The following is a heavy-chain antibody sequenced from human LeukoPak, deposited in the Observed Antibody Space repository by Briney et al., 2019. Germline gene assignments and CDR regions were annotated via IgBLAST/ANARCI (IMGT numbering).Heavy chain of an antibody. CDR1: GGSFSGYY. V-gene: IGHV4-34*01. D-gene: IGHD2-15*01. CDR3: ATSIVVVVAATFWFDP. J-gene: IGHJ5*02. CDR2: INHSGST. Sequence: SETLSLTCAVYGGSFSGYYWSWIRQPPGKGLEWIGEINHSGSTNYNPSLKSRVTISVDTSKNQFSLKLSSVTAADTAVYYCATSIVVVVAATFWFDPWGQGTLVTVSS.